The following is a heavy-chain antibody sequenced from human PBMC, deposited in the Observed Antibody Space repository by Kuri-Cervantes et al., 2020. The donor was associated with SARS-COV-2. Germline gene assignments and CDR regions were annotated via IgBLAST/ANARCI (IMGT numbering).Heavy chain of an antibody. CDR2: IYRCSST. V-gene: IGHV3-53*01. CDR1: GVTISSNY. D-gene: IGHD3-9*01. J-gene: IGHJ6*03. CDR3: SKEGGYFGVLLAGYYYYDMDV. Sequence: GGSLRLSWAASGVTISSNYKSWGRHAPGKGLEWVSLIYRCSSTYYADTVKGRFTISRDNSKNTLYLQMNSLRAEDTAVYYCSKEGGYFGVLLAGYYYYDMDVWGKGTTVTVSS.